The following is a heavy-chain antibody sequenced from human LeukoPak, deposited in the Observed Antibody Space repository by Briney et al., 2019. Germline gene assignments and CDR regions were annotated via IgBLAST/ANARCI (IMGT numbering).Heavy chain of an antibody. V-gene: IGHV3-23*01. J-gene: IGHJ4*02. CDR2: ISGSGGTT. CDR1: GFTFSSYA. CDR3: TKDLTGNRDF. D-gene: IGHD1-20*01. Sequence: GSLRLSCAASGFTFSSYAMCWVRQAPGKGLEWVSAISGSGGTTYYADSVKGRFTISRDNAKNTLYLQMNSLRAEDTAVYYCTKDLTGNRDFWGQGNLVTVSS.